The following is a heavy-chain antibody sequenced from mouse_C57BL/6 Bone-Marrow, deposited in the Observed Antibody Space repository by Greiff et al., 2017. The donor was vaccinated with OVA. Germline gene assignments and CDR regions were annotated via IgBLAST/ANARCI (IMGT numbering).Heavy chain of an antibody. CDR2: IDPSDSYT. Sequence: QVQLQQPGAELVRPGTSVKLSCKASGYTFTSYWMHWVKQRPGQGLEWIGVIDPSDSYTNYNQKFKGKATLTVDTSSSTAYMQLSSLTSEDSAVYYCASGGLYDYGYAMDYWGQGTSVTVSS. CDR1: GYTFTSYW. V-gene: IGHV1-59*01. CDR3: ASGGLYDYGYAMDY. D-gene: IGHD2-4*01. J-gene: IGHJ4*01.